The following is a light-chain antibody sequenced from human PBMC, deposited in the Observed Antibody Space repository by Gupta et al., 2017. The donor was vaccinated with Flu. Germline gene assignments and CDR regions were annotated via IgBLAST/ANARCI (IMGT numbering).Light chain of an antibody. Sequence: IVMTQSPLSLPVTPGEPASISCRSSQSLTHSNGYNYLDWYLQKPGQSPQLLIYLGSNRASGVPDRFSGSGSGTDFTLKISRVEAEDVGVYYCMQALQTPRTFGQGTKVEIK. CDR3: MQALQTPRT. V-gene: IGKV2-28*01. CDR2: LGS. CDR1: QSLTHSNGYNY. J-gene: IGKJ1*01.